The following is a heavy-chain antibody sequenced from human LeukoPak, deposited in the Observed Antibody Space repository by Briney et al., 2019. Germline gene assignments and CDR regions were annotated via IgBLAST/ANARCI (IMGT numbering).Heavy chain of an antibody. V-gene: IGHV3-21*01. Sequence: GGSLRLSCAASGFTFSSYSMNWVRQAPGKGLEWVSSISSSSSYIYYADSVKGRFTISRDNSKNTLYVQMNSLRSEDTAVYYCARGREAVAGKRIFDYWGQGTLVTVSS. CDR1: GFTFSSYS. J-gene: IGHJ4*02. CDR2: ISSSSSYI. CDR3: ARGREAVAGKRIFDY. D-gene: IGHD6-19*01.